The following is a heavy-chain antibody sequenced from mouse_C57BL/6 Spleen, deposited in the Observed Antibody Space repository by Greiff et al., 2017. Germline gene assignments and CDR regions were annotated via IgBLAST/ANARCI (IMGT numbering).Heavy chain of an antibody. CDR3: AREGVQGYFDV. J-gene: IGHJ1*03. V-gene: IGHV1-82*01. CDR1: GYAFSSSW. CDR2: IYPGDGDT. Sequence: QVQLQQSGPELVKPGASVKISCKASGYAFSSSWMNWVKQRPGKGLEWIGRIYPGDGDTNYNGKFKGKATLTADKSSSTAYMQLSSLTSEDSAVYFCAREGVQGYFDVWGTGTTVTVSS.